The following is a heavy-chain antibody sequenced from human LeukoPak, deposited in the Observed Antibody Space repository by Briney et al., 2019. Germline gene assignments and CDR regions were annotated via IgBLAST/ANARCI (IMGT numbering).Heavy chain of an antibody. V-gene: IGHV1-69*13. CDR2: IIPIFGTA. CDR3: ARDRVSIAAAAPPRYYGMDV. J-gene: IGHJ6*02. Sequence: ASVKVSCKASGGTFSSYAISWVRQAPGQGLEWMGGIIPIFGTANYEQKFQGRVTITADESTSTAYMELSSLRSEDTAVYYCARDRVSIAAAAPPRYYGMDVWGQGTTVTVSS. D-gene: IGHD6-13*01. CDR1: GGTFSSYA.